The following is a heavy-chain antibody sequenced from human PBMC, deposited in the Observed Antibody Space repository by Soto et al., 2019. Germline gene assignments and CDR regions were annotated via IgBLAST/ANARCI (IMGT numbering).Heavy chain of an antibody. V-gene: IGHV4-39*01. CDR3: ARGAGSPTYYYGMDV. D-gene: IGHD2-15*01. CDR1: GDSISSSSYY. Sequence: KPSETLSLTCTVSGDSISSSSYYWGWIRQPPGKGLEWIGSIFYSGSTYYNPSLKSRVTISVDMSKNQFSLNLSSVTAADTAEYYCARGAGSPTYYYGMDVWGQGTTFTVSS. J-gene: IGHJ6*02. CDR2: IFYSGST.